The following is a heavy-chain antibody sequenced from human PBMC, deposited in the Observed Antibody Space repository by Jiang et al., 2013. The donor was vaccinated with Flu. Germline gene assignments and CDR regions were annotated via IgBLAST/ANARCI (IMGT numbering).Heavy chain of an antibody. CDR1: GYTFTSYD. Sequence: GAEVKKPGASVKVSCKASGYTFTSYDINWVRQATGQGLEWMGWMNPNSGNTGYAQKFQGRVTMTRNTSISTAYMELSSLRSEDTAVYYCARGRRIQLWSPIGYWGQGTLVTVSS. J-gene: IGHJ4*02. CDR2: MNPNSGNT. CDR3: ARGRRIQLWSPIGY. V-gene: IGHV1-8*01. D-gene: IGHD5-18*01.